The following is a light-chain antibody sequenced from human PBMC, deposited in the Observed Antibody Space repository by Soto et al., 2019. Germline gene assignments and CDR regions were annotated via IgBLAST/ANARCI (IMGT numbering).Light chain of an antibody. CDR1: SNDIGHYNS. Sequence: QSALTQPASVSGSPGQSITISCTGTSNDIGHYNSVSWYQQHPAKAPKLMISEVSNRPSGISDRFSGSKSGNTAFLTISGLQAEDEADYYCASYTRTVTVVFGGGTKLTVL. CDR3: ASYTRTVTVV. CDR2: EVS. J-gene: IGLJ3*02. V-gene: IGLV2-14*01.